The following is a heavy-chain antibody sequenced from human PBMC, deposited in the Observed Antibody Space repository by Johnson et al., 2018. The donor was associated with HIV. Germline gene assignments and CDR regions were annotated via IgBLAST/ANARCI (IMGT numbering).Heavy chain of an antibody. CDR2: ISYDGSNK. CDR1: GFTFSDYY. CDR3: ARSQYSGRTGGAFDI. J-gene: IGHJ3*02. V-gene: IGHV3-30*03. Sequence: QVQLVESGGGLVQPGGSLRLSCAASGFTFSDYYMSWIRQAPGKGLEWVAVISYDGSNKYYADSVKGRFTISRDNSKNTLYLQMNSLRAEDTAVYYCARSQYSGRTGGAFDIWGQGTMVTVSS. D-gene: IGHD1-26*01.